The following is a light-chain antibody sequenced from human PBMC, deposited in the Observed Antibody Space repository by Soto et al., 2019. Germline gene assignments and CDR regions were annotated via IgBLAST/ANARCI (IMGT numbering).Light chain of an antibody. CDR3: HSYQL. J-gene: IGLJ2*01. V-gene: IGLV2-14*03. Sequence: QSALTQPASLSGSPGQSITISCTGSSNDIGSYNYVSWYQQHPGKAPKLIIFDVSNRPSGVSNRFSGSRSGNTASLTISQLQTEDEADYFCHSYQLIGGGTKLPVL. CDR2: DVS. CDR1: SNDIGSYNY.